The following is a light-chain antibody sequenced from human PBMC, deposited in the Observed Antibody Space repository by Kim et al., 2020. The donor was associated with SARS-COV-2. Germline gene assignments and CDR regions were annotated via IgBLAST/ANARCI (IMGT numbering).Light chain of an antibody. J-gene: IGKJ2*01. CDR3: QQYINYYT. CDR2: GAS. V-gene: IGKV1-5*01. CDR1: QSVSIS. Sequence: RSASVEDRVTITCRASQSVSISLGSYQQKPGKAPKLLIYGASRLESGVPSRCSGSGSGTEFTLTISSLQPDDFATYYCQQYINYYTFCQGTKLEI.